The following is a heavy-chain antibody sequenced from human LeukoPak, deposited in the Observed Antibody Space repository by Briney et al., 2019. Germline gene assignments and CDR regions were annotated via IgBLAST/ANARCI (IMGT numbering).Heavy chain of an antibody. J-gene: IGHJ6*02. V-gene: IGHV3-48*01. CDR3: ARDMVLWFGESVVV. D-gene: IGHD3-10*01. CDR1: GFTFSSYS. CDR2: ISSSSSTI. Sequence: GGSLRLSCAASGFTFSSYSMNSVRQAPGKGLWWVSYISSSSSTIYYADSVKGRFTISRDNAKDSLYLQMNSLRAEDTAVYYCARDMVLWFGESVVVWGQGTTVTVSS.